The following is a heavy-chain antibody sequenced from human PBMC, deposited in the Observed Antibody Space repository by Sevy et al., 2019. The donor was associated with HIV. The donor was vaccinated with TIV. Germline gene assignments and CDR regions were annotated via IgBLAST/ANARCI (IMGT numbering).Heavy chain of an antibody. Sequence: GGSLRLSCTTSGFTFGDYAMNWVRQAPGKGLEWVAFLKSKADGGTVGHAASVKGRFTISRDDSKSIAYLQMNDLTTEDTGVYYCTRWKGLQSIFDYWGQGALLTVSS. CDR3: TRWKGLQSIFDY. J-gene: IGHJ4*02. CDR1: GFTFGDYA. D-gene: IGHD1-1*01. V-gene: IGHV3-49*04. CDR2: LKSKADGGTV.